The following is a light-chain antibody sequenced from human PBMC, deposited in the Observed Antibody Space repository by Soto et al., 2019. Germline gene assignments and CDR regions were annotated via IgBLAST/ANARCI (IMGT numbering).Light chain of an antibody. J-gene: IGLJ1*01. V-gene: IGLV1-40*01. Sequence: QSVLTQPPSVSGAPGQGVTISCTGSSSNIGAGYDVHWYQQFPGTAPKLLIYGNSNRPSGVPDRFSGSKSGNTASLTISGLQAEDEADYYCSSYTSSSIPWVFGTGTKLTVL. CDR3: SSYTSSSIPWV. CDR2: GNS. CDR1: SSNIGAGYD.